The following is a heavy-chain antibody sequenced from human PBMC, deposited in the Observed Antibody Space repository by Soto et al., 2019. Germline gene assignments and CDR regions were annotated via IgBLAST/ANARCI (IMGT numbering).Heavy chain of an antibody. Sequence: QVQLVESGGGVVQPGRSLRLSCAASGFTFSSYGMHWVRRAPGKGLEWVAVISYDGSNKYYADSVKGRFTISRDNSKNTLYLQMNSLRAEDTAVYYCAKDGYCSGGSCRGMDVWGQGTTVTVSS. CDR3: AKDGYCSGGSCRGMDV. J-gene: IGHJ6*02. CDR2: ISYDGSNK. D-gene: IGHD2-15*01. CDR1: GFTFSSYG. V-gene: IGHV3-30*18.